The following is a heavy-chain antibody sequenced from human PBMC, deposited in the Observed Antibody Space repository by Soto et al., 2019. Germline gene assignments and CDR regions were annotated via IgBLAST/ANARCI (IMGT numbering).Heavy chain of an antibody. CDR2: IIPIFGKA. V-gene: IGHV1-69*01. CDR3: ARVGRTYYYDSSGSYYFDY. D-gene: IGHD3-22*01. Sequence: QVQLVQSGAEVKKPGSSVKVSCKASGGTFSSYAISWVRQAPGQGLEWMGGIIPIFGKANYAQKFQGRVTITADESTSTAYMELSSLRSEDTAVYYCARVGRTYYYDSSGSYYFDYWGQGTLVTVSS. CDR1: GGTFSSYA. J-gene: IGHJ4*02.